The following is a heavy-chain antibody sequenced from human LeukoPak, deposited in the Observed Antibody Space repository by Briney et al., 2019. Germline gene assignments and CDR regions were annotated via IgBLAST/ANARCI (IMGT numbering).Heavy chain of an antibody. D-gene: IGHD3-22*01. CDR2: MYYGGSA. CDR3: ARPCYYDSRIDP. V-gene: IGHV4-30-4*01. J-gene: IGHJ5*02. Sequence: SQTLSLTCTVSGVSISSGDYYWGWIRQPPGKGLEWVGYMYYGGSAYYNPSLKSRATISVDTSKNQFSLKLSSVTAADTAVYFCARPCYYDSRIDPWGQGTLVTVSS. CDR1: GVSISSGDYY.